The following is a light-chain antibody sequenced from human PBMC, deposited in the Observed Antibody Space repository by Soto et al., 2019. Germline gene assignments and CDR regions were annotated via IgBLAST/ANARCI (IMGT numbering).Light chain of an antibody. CDR1: QSVSSY. J-gene: IGKJ2*01. V-gene: IGKV3-11*01. Sequence: EIVLTQSPATLSLSPGERATVSCRASQSVSSYLAWYQQKPGQAPRLLIYEASNRATGIPARFSGSGSGTDFTLTISSLEPEDFAVYYCQQRSDWPYTFGQGTKLEI. CDR2: EAS. CDR3: QQRSDWPYT.